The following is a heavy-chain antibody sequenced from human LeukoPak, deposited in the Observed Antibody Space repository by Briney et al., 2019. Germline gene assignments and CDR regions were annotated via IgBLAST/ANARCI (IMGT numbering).Heavy chain of an antibody. Sequence: TGGSLRLSCAASGFTFSDSYMSWIRQAPGKGLEYVSYISSGGDTIYYAGSVKGRFTISRDNAKNSLYLQMNSLRAEDTAVYYCTRVEAFDIWGQGTMVTVSS. CDR1: GFTFSDSY. CDR2: ISSGGDTI. J-gene: IGHJ3*02. D-gene: IGHD1-1*01. CDR3: TRVEAFDI. V-gene: IGHV3-11*01.